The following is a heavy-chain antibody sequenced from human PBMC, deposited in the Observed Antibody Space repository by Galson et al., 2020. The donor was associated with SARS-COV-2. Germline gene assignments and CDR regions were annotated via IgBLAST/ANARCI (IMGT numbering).Heavy chain of an antibody. J-gene: IGHJ5*02. CDR1: GFSVSNYG. V-gene: IGHV3-30*03. CDR3: ASAPKYCTSTICFLRRFDP. D-gene: IGHD2-2*01. Sequence: QASETLSLTCAASGFSVSNYGMHWVRQAPGKGLEWVAVISYDGSNKYYADSMKGRFTLSKDNSKNTLFLQMTSLRVEDTAVYYCASAPKYCTSTICFLRRFDPWGQGTLVTVSS. CDR2: ISYDGSNK.